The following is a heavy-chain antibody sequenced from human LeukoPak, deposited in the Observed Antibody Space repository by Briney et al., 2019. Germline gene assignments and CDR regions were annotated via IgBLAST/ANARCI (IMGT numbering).Heavy chain of an antibody. V-gene: IGHV3-48*03. CDR3: ARVGRDYYGSGRLDY. CDR1: GFTFSSYA. CDR2: ISGSGSST. Sequence: GGSLRLSCAASGFTFSSYAMSWVRQAPGKGLEWVSDISGSGSSTYYADSVKGRFTISRDNAKNSLYLQMNSLRAEDTAVYYCARVGRDYYGSGRLDYWGQGTLVTVSS. D-gene: IGHD3-10*01. J-gene: IGHJ4*02.